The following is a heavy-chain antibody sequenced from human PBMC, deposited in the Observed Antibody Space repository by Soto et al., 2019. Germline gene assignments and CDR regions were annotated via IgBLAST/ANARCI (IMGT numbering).Heavy chain of an antibody. CDR3: TTDDPINRD. CDR2: IKSKTNGGTT. Sequence: EVQLVESGGAVVKAGESLRVSCAASGFTFSNAWMSWVRQAPGKGLEWVGRIKSKTNGGTTDYAAPVKGRFSISRDDSKNTLYLQMKSLKTEDTAVYYCTTDDPINRDWGQGTLVAVSS. V-gene: IGHV3-15*02. J-gene: IGHJ4*02. CDR1: GFTFSNAW.